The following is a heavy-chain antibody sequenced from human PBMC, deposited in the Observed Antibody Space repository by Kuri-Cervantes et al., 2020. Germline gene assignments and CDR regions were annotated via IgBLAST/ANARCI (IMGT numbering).Heavy chain of an antibody. CDR1: GYTFTSYA. D-gene: IGHD2-15*01. CDR2: INAGNGNT. Sequence: ASVKVSCKASGYTFTSYAMHWVRQAPGQRLEWMGWINAGNGNTKYSQKFQGRVTITRDTSASTAYVELSSLRSEDTAVYYCARAPGKYCSGGSCYSDWFDPWGQGTLVTVSS. V-gene: IGHV1-3*01. CDR3: ARAPGKYCSGGSCYSDWFDP. J-gene: IGHJ5*02.